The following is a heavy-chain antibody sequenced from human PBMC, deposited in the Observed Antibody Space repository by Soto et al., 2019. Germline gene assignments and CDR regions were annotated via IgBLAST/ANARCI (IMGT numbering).Heavy chain of an antibody. CDR3: ARGASSSWYYYYYGMDV. CDR2: INHSGST. V-gene: IGHV4-34*01. CDR1: GGSFSGDY. D-gene: IGHD6-13*01. J-gene: IGHJ6*02. Sequence: SETLSLTCTVYGGSFSGDYWSWIRHPAGMGMEWTGGINHSGSTNYNPSLKRRVTISVDTSKNQFSLNLSSVTGADRAVYYCARGASSSWYYYYYGMDVWGQGTTVTVS.